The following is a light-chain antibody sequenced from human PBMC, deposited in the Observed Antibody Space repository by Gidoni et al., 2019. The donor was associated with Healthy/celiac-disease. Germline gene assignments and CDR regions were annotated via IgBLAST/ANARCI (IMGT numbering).Light chain of an antibody. CDR3: QQYNSYSGT. CDR1: QSISSW. CDR2: DAS. V-gene: IGKV1-5*01. Sequence: DIQITQSPSTLSASLGDRVTITCRASQSISSWLAWYQQKPGKAPKLLIYDASSLESGVPSRFSGSGSGTEFTLTISSLQPDDFATYYCQQYNSYSGTFGQGTKVEIK. J-gene: IGKJ1*01.